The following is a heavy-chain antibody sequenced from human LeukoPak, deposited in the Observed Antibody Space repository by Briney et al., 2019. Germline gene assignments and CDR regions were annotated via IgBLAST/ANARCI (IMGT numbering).Heavy chain of an antibody. Sequence: QAGGSLRVSCAASGFTFSSCGMHWVRQAPGKGLEWVAFIRYDGNNKFYADSVKGRFTISRDNSKNTLYLQMNSLRDEDTAAYYCAKDLQLWSYLGKAFDYWGQGTLVTVSS. CDR2: IRYDGNNK. CDR1: GFTFSSCG. D-gene: IGHD5-18*01. V-gene: IGHV3-30*02. CDR3: AKDLQLWSYLGKAFDY. J-gene: IGHJ4*02.